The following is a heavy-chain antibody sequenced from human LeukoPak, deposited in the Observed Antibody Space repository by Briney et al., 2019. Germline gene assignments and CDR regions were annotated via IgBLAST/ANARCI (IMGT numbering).Heavy chain of an antibody. V-gene: IGHV4-4*02. CDR3: AREGGPYRPLDY. CDR1: GGSITNTNY. CDR2: VNLQGST. J-gene: IGHJ4*02. Sequence: SGTLSLTCGVSGGSITNTNYWTWVRHPPAQGLEWIGEVNLQGSTNYNPSLMGRVAISVDTSENHISLQLTSVTAADTAVYYCAREGGPYRPLDYSGQGTLVTVSS.